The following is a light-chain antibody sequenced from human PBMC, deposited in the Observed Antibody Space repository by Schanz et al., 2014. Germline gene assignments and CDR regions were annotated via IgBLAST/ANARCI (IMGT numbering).Light chain of an antibody. Sequence: EIVLTQSPDTLSLSPGERATLSCRASQSVGSRSLAWYQQKPGQPPRLLIYGASNRATGIPDRFSGSGSGTDFTLTISRLEPEDFAVYYCQQRSIWPVTFGQGTRLEIK. CDR1: QSVGSRS. J-gene: IGKJ5*01. V-gene: IGKV3D-20*02. CDR2: GAS. CDR3: QQRSIWPVT.